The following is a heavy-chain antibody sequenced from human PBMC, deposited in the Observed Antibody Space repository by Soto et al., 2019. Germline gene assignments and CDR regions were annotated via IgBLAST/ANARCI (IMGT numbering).Heavy chain of an antibody. CDR2: ISGSGGST. V-gene: IGHV3-23*01. CDR3: AIAKIAYGGNSLSSLDY. D-gene: IGHD2-21*01. CDR1: GFTFSSYA. J-gene: IGHJ4*02. Sequence: GGSLRLSCAASGFTFSSYAMSWVRQAPGKGLEWVSAISGSGGSTYYADSVKGRFTISRDNSKNTLYLQMNSLRAEDTAVYYCAIAKIAYGGNSLSSLDYWGPGTLVTVFS.